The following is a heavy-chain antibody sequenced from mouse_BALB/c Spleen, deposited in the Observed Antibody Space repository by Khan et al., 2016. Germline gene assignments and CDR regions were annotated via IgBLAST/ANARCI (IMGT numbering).Heavy chain of an antibody. D-gene: IGHD1-1*01. V-gene: IGHV3-2*02. J-gene: IGHJ4*01. CDR3: ARSDYGDKDAMDY. CDR2: ISYSGST. Sequence: EVELVESGPGLVKPSQSLSLTCTVTGYSITSDYAWNWIRQFPGNRLEWMGYISYSGSTSYNPSLKSRISITRDTSKNQFFLQLNSVTSEDTARYYCARSDYGDKDAMDYWGQGTSVTVSS. CDR1: GYSITSDYA.